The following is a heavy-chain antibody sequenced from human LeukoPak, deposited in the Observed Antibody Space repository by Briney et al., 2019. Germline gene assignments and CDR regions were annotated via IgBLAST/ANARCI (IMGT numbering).Heavy chain of an antibody. Sequence: RSGGSLRLACAASGFTLSSHAIHWVRQAPGRGLEWVSGISSSGGSTPHADSVKGRFTISRDNSKNMLYLQMNSLRAEDTAVYYCAKDRDRGIGAYSWGYFDYWGQGTLVTVSS. J-gene: IGHJ4*02. D-gene: IGHD5-18*01. CDR3: AKDRDRGIGAYSWGYFDY. CDR1: GFTLSSHA. V-gene: IGHV3-23*01. CDR2: ISSSGGST.